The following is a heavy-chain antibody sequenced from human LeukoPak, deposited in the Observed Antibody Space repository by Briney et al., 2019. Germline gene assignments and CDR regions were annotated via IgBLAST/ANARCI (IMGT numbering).Heavy chain of an antibody. CDR3: ATYSILNAREFRY. CDR2: ISYDGSNK. D-gene: IGHD4-11*01. V-gene: IGHV3-30-3*01. Sequence: GRSLRLSCAASGFTFSSYAMHWVRQAPGKGLEWVAIISYDGSNKYYADSVKGRFTISRDNAKNSVYLQMNSLGADDTAVYYCATYSILNAREFRYWGQGTLVTVTS. J-gene: IGHJ1*01. CDR1: GFTFSSYA.